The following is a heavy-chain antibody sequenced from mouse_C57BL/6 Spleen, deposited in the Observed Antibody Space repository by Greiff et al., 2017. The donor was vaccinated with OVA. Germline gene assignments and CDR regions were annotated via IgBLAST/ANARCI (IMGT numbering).Heavy chain of an antibody. D-gene: IGHD2-3*01. V-gene: IGHV1-19*01. J-gene: IGHJ3*01. Sequence: VQLQQSGPVLVKPGASVKMSCKASGYTFTDYYMNWVKQSHGKSLEWIGVINPYNGGTSYNQKFKGKATLTVDKSSSTAYMELNSLTSEDSAVYYCARRLYDGYYVFAYWGQGTLVTVSA. CDR2: INPYNGGT. CDR3: ARRLYDGYYVFAY. CDR1: GYTFTDYY.